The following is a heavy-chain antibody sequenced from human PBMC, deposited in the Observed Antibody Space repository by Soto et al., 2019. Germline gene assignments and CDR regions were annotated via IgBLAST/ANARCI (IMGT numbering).Heavy chain of an antibody. CDR2: IYHSGST. J-gene: IGHJ4*02. V-gene: IGHV4-30-2*01. CDR1: GGSISSGCYS. Sequence: PLETLSLTCAVSGGSISSGCYSWSWIRQPPGKGLECIGYIYHSGSTYYNPSLKSRVTISVDRSKNQFSLKLSSVTAADTAVYYCARGPPLGYWGQGTLVTVSS. CDR3: ARGPPLGY.